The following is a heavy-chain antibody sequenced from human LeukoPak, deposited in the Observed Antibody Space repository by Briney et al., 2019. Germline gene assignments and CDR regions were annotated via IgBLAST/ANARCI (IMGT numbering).Heavy chain of an antibody. CDR3: ARKIGSSGAFDI. CDR2: IYYSGST. CDR1: GGPISSTNW. V-gene: IGHV4-4*02. J-gene: IGHJ3*02. Sequence: SGTLSLTCAVSGGPISSTNWWSWVRQPPGKGLEWIGEIYYSGSTNYNPSLRSRITISVDKSKDQFSLRLSSVTAADTAVYYCARKIGSSGAFDIWGQGTMVTVSS. D-gene: IGHD1-26*01.